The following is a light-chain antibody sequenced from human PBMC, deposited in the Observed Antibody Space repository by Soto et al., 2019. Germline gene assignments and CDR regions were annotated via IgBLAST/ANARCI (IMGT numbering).Light chain of an antibody. Sequence: DIQMTQSPSSLSASVGDRVTITCRASQSISSYLNWYQQKPGKAPKLLSYAASSLQSGVPSRFSGSGSGTDFTLTISSLQPEDFATYYCQPSYSTPRTFGQGTKVEIK. V-gene: IGKV1-39*01. CDR1: QSISSY. CDR2: AAS. CDR3: QPSYSTPRT. J-gene: IGKJ1*01.